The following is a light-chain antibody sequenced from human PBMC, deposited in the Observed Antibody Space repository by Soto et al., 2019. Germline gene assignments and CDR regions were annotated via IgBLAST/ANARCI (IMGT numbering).Light chain of an antibody. CDR2: GAS. J-gene: IGKJ4*01. V-gene: IGKV3-15*01. CDR3: QEYNNWPLT. CDR1: PSVNKN. Sequence: EIVMTQSPATLSVSPGERATLSCRASPSVNKNLAWYQQKPGKAPRLLIYGASARATGIPARFSGSGSRTEFTLTISSLQSEDFVVYYCQEYNNWPLTFGGGTKVEIK.